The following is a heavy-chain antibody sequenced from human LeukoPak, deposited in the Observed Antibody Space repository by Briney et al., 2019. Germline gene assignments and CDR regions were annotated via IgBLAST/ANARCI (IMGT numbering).Heavy chain of an antibody. J-gene: IGHJ4*02. D-gene: IGHD5-18*01. Sequence: GGSLRLSCAASGFTFSSYTMNWVRQAPGKWLEWVSSITSSGSHIYYADSVKGRFTISRDNAKNSLYLQMNSLRAEDTAVYYCARAPDTAMVGFDYWGQGTLVTVSS. V-gene: IGHV3-21*01. CDR3: ARAPDTAMVGFDY. CDR2: ITSSGSHI. CDR1: GFTFSSYT.